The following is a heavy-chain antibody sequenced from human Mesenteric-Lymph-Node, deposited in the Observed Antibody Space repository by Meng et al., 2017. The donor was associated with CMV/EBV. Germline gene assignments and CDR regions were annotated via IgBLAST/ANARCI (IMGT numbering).Heavy chain of an antibody. CDR1: GFTFDFYA. Sequence: GESLKISCAASGFTFDFYAMNWVRQAPGKGLEWVSVIGGSGTTTSYADSVQGRFTISRDNSKNTLYLQMNSLRTEDTAVYYCARDPYCSGGNCWGGWFDPWGQGTPVTVSS. D-gene: IGHD2-15*01. J-gene: IGHJ5*02. CDR2: IGGSGTTT. CDR3: ARDPYCSGGNCWGGWFDP. V-gene: IGHV3-23*01.